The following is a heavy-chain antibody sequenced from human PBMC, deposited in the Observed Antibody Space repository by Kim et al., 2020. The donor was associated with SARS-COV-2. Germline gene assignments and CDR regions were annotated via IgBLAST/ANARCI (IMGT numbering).Heavy chain of an antibody. CDR1: GYTFTSFD. CDR3: ARRNTVTTRTLDY. D-gene: IGHD4-17*01. Sequence: ASVKVSCKASGYTFTSFDINWVRQATGQGLEWVGWMNPNSGNTGSAQKFQGRLTMTRNTSITKAYMELSSLRSEDTAVYYCARRNTVTTRTLDYWGQGTLVTVSS. CDR2: MNPNSGNT. J-gene: IGHJ4*02. V-gene: IGHV1-8*01.